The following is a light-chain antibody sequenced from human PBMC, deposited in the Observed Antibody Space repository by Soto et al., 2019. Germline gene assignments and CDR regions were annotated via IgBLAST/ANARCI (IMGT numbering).Light chain of an antibody. CDR2: AAS. V-gene: IGKV1-9*01. J-gene: IGKJ4*01. CDR1: QGISSY. CDR3: QQLNSYPLT. Sequence: DIQLTQSPSFLSASVGDRVTITCRASQGISSYLAWYQQKPGKAPKLLIYAASTLQSGVPSRFSGSGFGTEFTLTISSLQPEDFATDYCQQLNSYPLTFGGGTKVEIK.